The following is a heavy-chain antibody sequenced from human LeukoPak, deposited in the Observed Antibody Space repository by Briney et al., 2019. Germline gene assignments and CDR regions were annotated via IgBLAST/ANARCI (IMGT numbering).Heavy chain of an antibody. CDR3: TRRAYYDSSGYYPTLDY. CDR1: GGSISSSGYY. CDR2: IYYSGST. D-gene: IGHD3-22*01. Sequence: SETLSLTCTVSGGSISSSGYYWGWIRQPPGKGLVWFGSIYYSGSTYYNPSLKSRVPISVDTSKNQFSLKLSSVTAADTAVYYCTRRAYYDSSGYYPTLDYWGQGTLVTVSS. J-gene: IGHJ4*02. V-gene: IGHV4-39*01.